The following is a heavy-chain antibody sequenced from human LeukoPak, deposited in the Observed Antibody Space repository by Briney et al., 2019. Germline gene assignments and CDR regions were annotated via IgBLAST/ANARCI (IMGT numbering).Heavy chain of an antibody. CDR3: ARASVTYYSYYYMDV. D-gene: IGHD4-11*01. J-gene: IGHJ6*03. V-gene: IGHV4-30-4*02. CDR2: IYYSGST. Sequence: PSETLSLTCTVSGGSISSGDYYWSWIRQPPGKGLEWIGYIYYSGSTYYNPSLKSRVTISVDTSKNQFSLKLSSVTAADTAVYYCARASVTYYSYYYMDVWGKGTTVTVSS. CDR1: GGSISSGDYY.